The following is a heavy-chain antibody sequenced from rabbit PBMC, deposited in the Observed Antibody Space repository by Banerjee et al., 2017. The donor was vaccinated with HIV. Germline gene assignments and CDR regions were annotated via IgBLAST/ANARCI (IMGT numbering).Heavy chain of an antibody. Sequence: QSLEESGGDLVKPGASLTLTCTASGFSFSDKYVMCWVRQAPGKGLEWIGCINTSSGNTVYASWAKGRFTISKASWTTVTLQMTSLTAADTATYFCARDYVGTNTYDLWGQGTLVTVS. CDR1: GFSFSDKYV. D-gene: IGHD4-2*01. CDR3: ARDYVGTNTYDL. CDR2: INTSSGNT. J-gene: IGHJ4*01. V-gene: IGHV1S40*01.